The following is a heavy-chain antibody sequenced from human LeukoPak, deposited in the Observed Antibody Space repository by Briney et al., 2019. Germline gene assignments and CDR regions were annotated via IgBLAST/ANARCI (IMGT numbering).Heavy chain of an antibody. CDR2: ISSSGSTI. CDR3: AKDRYSSSSAGVDY. CDR1: GFTFSDYY. V-gene: IGHV3-11*01. D-gene: IGHD6-13*01. J-gene: IGHJ4*02. Sequence: KPGGSLRLSCAASGFTFSDYYMSWIRQAPGKGLEWVSYISSSGSTIYYADSVKGRFTISRDNAKNSLYLQMNSLRVEDTAVYYCAKDRYSSSSAGVDYWGQGTLVTVSS.